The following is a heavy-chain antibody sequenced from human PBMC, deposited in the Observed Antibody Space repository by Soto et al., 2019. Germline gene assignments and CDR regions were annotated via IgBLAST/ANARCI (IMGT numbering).Heavy chain of an antibody. V-gene: IGHV3-23*01. CDR1: GFTFSSYA. Sequence: EVQLLESGGGLVQPGGSLRLSCAASGFTFSSYAMNWVRQAPGKGLEWVSTISGSGATTYYADSVKGRFTISRDNSKNTLYLQMNSLRVEDTAVYNGAKVVPNECTSITCRYFDYWGLGTLVTVSS. CDR3: AKVVPNECTSITCRYFDY. CDR2: ISGSGATT. D-gene: IGHD2-2*01. J-gene: IGHJ4*02.